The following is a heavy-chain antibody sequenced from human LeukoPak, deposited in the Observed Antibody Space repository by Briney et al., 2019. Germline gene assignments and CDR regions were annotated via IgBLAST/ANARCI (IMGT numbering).Heavy chain of an antibody. CDR2: ISYDGSNK. V-gene: IGHV3-30-3*01. Sequence: PGGSLRLSCAASGFTFSSYAMHWVRQAPGKGLEWVAVISYDGSNKYYADSVKGRFTISRDNSKNTLYLQMNSLRAEDTAVYYCASANVPYDSSGVFDYWGQGTLVTVSS. D-gene: IGHD3-22*01. CDR1: GFTFSSYA. J-gene: IGHJ4*02. CDR3: ASANVPYDSSGVFDY.